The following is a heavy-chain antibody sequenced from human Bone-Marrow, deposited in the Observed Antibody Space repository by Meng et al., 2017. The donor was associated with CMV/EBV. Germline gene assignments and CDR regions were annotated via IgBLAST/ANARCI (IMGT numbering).Heavy chain of an antibody. CDR3: SHTPITMVRGVD. CDR1: WFLHRTVGVG. CDR2: IYWDDEK. J-gene: IGHJ4*02. D-gene: IGHD3-10*01. V-gene: IGHV2-5*02. Sequence: TLQVVGPTPLNPTHNVPSAGNVSWFLHRTVGVGGGWIRQAPGKAPELLSIIYWDDEKRYSPFLKRRLTITKDPSKNQGVPTMTNMDPVDTAPYYCSHTPITMVRGVDWGQGTLVTVSS.